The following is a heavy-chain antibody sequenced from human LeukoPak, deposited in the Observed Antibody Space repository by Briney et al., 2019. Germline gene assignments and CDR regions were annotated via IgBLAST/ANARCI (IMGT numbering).Heavy chain of an antibody. Sequence: GASVKVSCKASGYTFTSYDIHWVRQATGQGLEWMGWMNPNSGNTGYAQKLQGRVTMTTDTPTSTAYMELRSLRSDDTAVYYCARGSSGWYIGYWGQGTLVTVSS. CDR3: ARGSSGWYIGY. V-gene: IGHV1-8*01. CDR2: MNPNSGNT. J-gene: IGHJ4*02. CDR1: GYTFTSYD. D-gene: IGHD6-19*01.